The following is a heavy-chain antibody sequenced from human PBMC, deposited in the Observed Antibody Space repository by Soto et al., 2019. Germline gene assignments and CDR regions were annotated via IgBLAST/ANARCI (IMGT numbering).Heavy chain of an antibody. Sequence: LRLSCAASQFSFSSYWMHWVRQVPGKGPAWVSRINHDGSKTEYADSVKGRFTTSRDNTNNTLYLQMNSLRVEDTAMYYCVREPWGFSGTWYDYWGQGTLVTSPQ. CDR1: QFSFSSYW. J-gene: IGHJ4*02. CDR3: VREPWGFSGTWYDY. V-gene: IGHV3-74*01. CDR2: INHDGSKT. D-gene: IGHD6-13*01.